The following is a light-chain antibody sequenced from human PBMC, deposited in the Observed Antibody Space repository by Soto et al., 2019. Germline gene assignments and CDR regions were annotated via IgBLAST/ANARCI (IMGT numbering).Light chain of an antibody. CDR2: GAS. J-gene: IGKJ1*01. Sequence: EIVMTQSPATLSVSPGERATLSCRASQSVSSNLAWYQQKPGQAPRLLIYGASTRATGIPARFSVSGSGTEFTLTISGLQSEDFAVYYCQQYNNWPRTFGQGTEVEIK. V-gene: IGKV3-15*01. CDR1: QSVSSN. CDR3: QQYNNWPRT.